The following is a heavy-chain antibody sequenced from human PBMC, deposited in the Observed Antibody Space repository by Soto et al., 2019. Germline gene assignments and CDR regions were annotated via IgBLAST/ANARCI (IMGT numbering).Heavy chain of an antibody. CDR2: IYTSGST. CDR3: ARESTVVTLRTFDI. J-gene: IGHJ3*02. V-gene: IGHV4-4*07. CDR1: GGSISSYF. D-gene: IGHD2-21*02. Sequence: SETLSLTCTVSGGSISSYFCSWIRQPAGKGLEWIGRIYTSGSTNYNPSLKSRVTMSVDTSKNQFSLKLSSVTAAGTAVYYCARESTVVTLRTFDIWGQGTMVTVS.